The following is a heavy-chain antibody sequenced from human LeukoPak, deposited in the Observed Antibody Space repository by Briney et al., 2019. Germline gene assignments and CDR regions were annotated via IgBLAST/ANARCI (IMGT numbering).Heavy chain of an antibody. Sequence: SETLSLTCIVSGDSISSTNYYWGWIRQPAGKGLEWIGRIYTSGSTNYNPSLKSRVTISVDTSKNQFSLKLNSVTAADTAVYYCARDSLHCNGGRCFHMRVFDYWGQGALVTVSS. CDR1: GDSISSTNYY. J-gene: IGHJ4*02. D-gene: IGHD2-15*01. V-gene: IGHV4-61*02. CDR2: IYTSGST. CDR3: ARDSLHCNGGRCFHMRVFDY.